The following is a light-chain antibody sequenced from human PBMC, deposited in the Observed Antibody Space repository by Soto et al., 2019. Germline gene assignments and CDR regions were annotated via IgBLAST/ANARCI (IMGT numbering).Light chain of an antibody. CDR3: QQYGSSPLT. CDR1: QSVSSSY. J-gene: IGKJ4*01. V-gene: IGKV3-20*01. CDR2: GAS. Sequence: EIVLTQSPGTLSLSPGERATLSCRASQSVSSSYLAWYQQKPGQAPRLLIYGASSRATGIPDRFSGSGSGTDFTLTISRLEPEDFAVYYWQQYGSSPLTCGGGTKVDIK.